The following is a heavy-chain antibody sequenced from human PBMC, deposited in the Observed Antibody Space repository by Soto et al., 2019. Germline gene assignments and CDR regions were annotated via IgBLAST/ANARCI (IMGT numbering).Heavy chain of an antibody. V-gene: IGHV3-23*01. CDR3: AKVGNYDFWSGYFIDY. CDR1: GFTFSSFS. D-gene: IGHD3-3*01. J-gene: IGHJ4*02. CDR2: ISGSGGST. Sequence: TGGSLRLSRAAPGFTFSSFSMSWVPQAPGEGLEWVSAISGSGGSTYYADSVKGRFTISRDNSKNTLYLQMNSLRAEDTAVYYCAKVGNYDFWSGYFIDYWGQGSLVTVSS.